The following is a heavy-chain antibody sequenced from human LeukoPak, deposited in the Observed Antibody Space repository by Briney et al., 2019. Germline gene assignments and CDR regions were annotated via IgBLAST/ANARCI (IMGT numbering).Heavy chain of an antibody. Sequence: PGRSLRLSCAAPGFTFSSYGMHWVRQAPGKGLEWVAVIWYDGSNKYYADSVKGRFTISRDNSKNTLYLQMNSLRAEDTAVYYCARGIQLWLRELYYFDYWGQGTLVTVSS. CDR3: ARGIQLWLRELYYFDY. CDR1: GFTFSSYG. V-gene: IGHV3-33*01. CDR2: IWYDGSNK. J-gene: IGHJ4*02. D-gene: IGHD5-18*01.